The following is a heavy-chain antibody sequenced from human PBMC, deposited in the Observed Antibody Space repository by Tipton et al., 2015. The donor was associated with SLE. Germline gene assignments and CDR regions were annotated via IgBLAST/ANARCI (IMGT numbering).Heavy chain of an antibody. D-gene: IGHD6-19*01. CDR1: VASTNSSSYY. J-gene: IGHJ4*02. Sequence: GLVKPSGTLSLTCAVSVASTNSSSYYWAWIRQPPGKGLEWIGSVFYSGTTYYNPSLKSRVTISLDTSKNQFSLKVNSVTAADTAVYYCASLLWGGWPFDHWGQGTLVTVSS. CDR3: ASLLWGGWPFDH. V-gene: IGHV4-39*07. CDR2: VFYSGTT.